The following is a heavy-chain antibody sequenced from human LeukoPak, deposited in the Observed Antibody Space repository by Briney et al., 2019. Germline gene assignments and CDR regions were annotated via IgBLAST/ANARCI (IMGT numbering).Heavy chain of an antibody. V-gene: IGHV3-48*03. CDR3: ARDRMDYEADY. CDR2: ISSSGSTI. Sequence: GGSLRLSCAASGFTFSSYEMNWVRQAPGKGLEWVSYISSSGSTIYYADSVKGRFTISRDNAKNSLYLQMNSLRAEDTAVYYCARDRMDYEADYWGQGTLVTVSS. D-gene: IGHD4-17*01. J-gene: IGHJ4*02. CDR1: GFTFSSYE.